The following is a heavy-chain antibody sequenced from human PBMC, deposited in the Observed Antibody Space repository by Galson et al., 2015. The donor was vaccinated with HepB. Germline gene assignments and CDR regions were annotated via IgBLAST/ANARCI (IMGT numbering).Heavy chain of an antibody. V-gene: IGHV1-69*13. CDR2: IIPIFGTA. CDR1: GGTLSSYA. D-gene: IGHD6-19*01. Sequence: SVKVSCKASGGTLSSYAISWVRQAPGQGLEWMGGIIPIFGTANYAQKFQGRVTITADESTSTAYMELSSLRSEDTAVYYCAREQQWLGYYFDYWGQGTLVTVSS. J-gene: IGHJ4*02. CDR3: AREQQWLGYYFDY.